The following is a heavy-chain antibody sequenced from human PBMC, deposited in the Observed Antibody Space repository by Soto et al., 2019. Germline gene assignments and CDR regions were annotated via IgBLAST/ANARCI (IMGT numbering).Heavy chain of an antibody. J-gene: IGHJ5*02. CDR2: IYYSGST. V-gene: IGHV4-59*01. CDR1: GGSISSYY. CDR3: ARARYCSSTSCYSGLRWFDP. D-gene: IGHD2-2*02. Sequence: PSETLSLTCTVSGGSISSYYWSWIRQPPGKGLEWIGYIYYSGSTNYNPSLKSRVTISVDTSKNQFSLKLSSVTAADTAVYYCARARYCSSTSCYSGLRWFDPWGQGTLVTVSS.